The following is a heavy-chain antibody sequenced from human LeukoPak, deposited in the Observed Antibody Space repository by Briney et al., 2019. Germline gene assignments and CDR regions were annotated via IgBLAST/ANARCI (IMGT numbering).Heavy chain of an antibody. J-gene: IGHJ4*02. CDR3: AKAGFFRRIQLWLQFDY. V-gene: IGHV3-30*18. D-gene: IGHD5-18*01. CDR2: ISYDGSNK. CDR1: GFTFSSYG. Sequence: GGSLRLSCAASGFTFSSYGMHWVRQAPGKGLEWVAVISYDGSNKYYADSVKGRFTISRDNSKNTLYLQMNSLRAEDTAVYYCAKAGFFRRIQLWLQFDYWGQGTLVTVSS.